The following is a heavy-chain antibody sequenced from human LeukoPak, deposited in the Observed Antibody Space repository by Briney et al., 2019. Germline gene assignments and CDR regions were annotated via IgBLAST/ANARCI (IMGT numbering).Heavy chain of an antibody. CDR2: MYPGNSDT. CDR3: ARGIRHSQSDYNWFDP. J-gene: IGHJ5*02. D-gene: IGHD2-15*01. Sequence: GESLKISCKASGYSFSNFWIGWVCQTPGKGLEWIGSMYPGNSDTRYSPSFQGQVTISADKSISTAYLQWSSLKASDTAMYYCARGIRHSQSDYNWFDPWGQGTLVTVSS. CDR1: GYSFSNFW. V-gene: IGHV5-51*01.